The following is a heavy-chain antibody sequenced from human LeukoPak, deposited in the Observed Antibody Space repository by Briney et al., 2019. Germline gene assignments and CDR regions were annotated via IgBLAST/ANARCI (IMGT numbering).Heavy chain of an antibody. D-gene: IGHD4-11*01. Sequence: GGSLRLSCAASGFTFSNYAMNWVRQAPGKGLEWVSGISGSGGSTYYADSVKGRFTISRDNSKNTLYLQMISLRAEDTAVYYCAKDRYSNYGDWFDPWGQGTLVTVFS. V-gene: IGHV3-23*01. J-gene: IGHJ5*02. CDR1: GFTFSNYA. CDR3: AKDRYSNYGDWFDP. CDR2: ISGSGGST.